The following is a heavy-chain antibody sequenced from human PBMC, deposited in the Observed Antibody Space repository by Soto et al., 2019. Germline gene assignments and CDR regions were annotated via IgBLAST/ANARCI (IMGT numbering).Heavy chain of an antibody. V-gene: IGHV3-7*01. CDR2: IKHDGSEK. Sequence: GGSLRLSCAASGFTFSAYWMSWVRQTPGKGLEWVANIKHDGSEKYYVDSAKGRFTISRDNAKNSLFLEMNSLRAEDTAVFYCAIITRGFSMDVWGQGTTVTVSS. D-gene: IGHD1-20*01. CDR1: GFTFSAYW. CDR3: AIITRGFSMDV. J-gene: IGHJ6*02.